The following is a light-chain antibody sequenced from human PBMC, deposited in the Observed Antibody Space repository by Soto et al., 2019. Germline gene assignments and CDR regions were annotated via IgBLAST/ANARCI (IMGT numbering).Light chain of an antibody. CDR1: QSVLYSSNNKNY. Sequence: DIVMTQSPNSLAVSLGERATINCKSSQSVLYSSNNKNYLAWYQQKPGQPPKLLIYWASTRESGVPDRFSGSGSGADFTLTIGSLPAEDVAVYYCHQFYSVPFTFGPGTEVDIK. J-gene: IGKJ3*01. CDR3: HQFYSVPFT. V-gene: IGKV4-1*01. CDR2: WAS.